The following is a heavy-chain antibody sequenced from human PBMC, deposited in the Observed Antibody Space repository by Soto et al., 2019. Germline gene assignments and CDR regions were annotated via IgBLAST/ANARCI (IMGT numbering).Heavy chain of an antibody. CDR2: INAGNGNT. V-gene: IGHV1-3*01. Sequence: QVQLVQSGAEVKKPGASVKVSCKASGYTFTSYAMHWVRQAPGQRLEWMGWINAGNGNTKYSQKFQGRVTITRDTSASTAYMELSSLRSEDTAVYYCASGWDDSSGYFAFDYWGQGTLVTVSS. J-gene: IGHJ4*02. D-gene: IGHD3-22*01. CDR3: ASGWDDSSGYFAFDY. CDR1: GYTFTSYA.